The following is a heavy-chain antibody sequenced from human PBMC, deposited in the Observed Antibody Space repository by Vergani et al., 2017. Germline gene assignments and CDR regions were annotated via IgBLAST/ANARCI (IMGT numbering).Heavy chain of an antibody. V-gene: IGHV3-23*01. CDR3: ARDWAAAAGFFDY. D-gene: IGHD6-13*01. CDR1: GFTFSSYA. Sequence: EVQLLESGGGLVQPGGSLSLSCAASGFTFSSYAMSWVRQAPGKGLDWVSAISGSGGSTYYADSVKGRFTISRDNSKNTLYLQMNSLRAEDTAVYYCARDWAAAAGFFDYWGQGTLVTVSS. CDR2: ISGSGGST. J-gene: IGHJ4*02.